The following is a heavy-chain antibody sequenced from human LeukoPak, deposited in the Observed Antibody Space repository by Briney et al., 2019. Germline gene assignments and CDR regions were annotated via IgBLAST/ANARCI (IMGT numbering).Heavy chain of an antibody. J-gene: IGHJ3*02. D-gene: IGHD3-10*01. Sequence: GRSLRLSCAASGFTFSNYAMHWVRQAPGKGLEWVAVVSYDGDNEYYADSVKGRFTISRDNSKNTLYLQMNSLGPDDTALYYCARDLLLWFGELLSHDAFDIWGQGTMVTVSS. V-gene: IGHV3-30-3*01. CDR2: VSYDGDNE. CDR3: ARDLLLWFGELLSHDAFDI. CDR1: GFTFSNYA.